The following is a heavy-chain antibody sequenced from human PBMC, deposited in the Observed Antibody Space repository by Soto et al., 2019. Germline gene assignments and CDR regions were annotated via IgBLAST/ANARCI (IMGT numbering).Heavy chain of an antibody. J-gene: IGHJ4*02. CDR3: ARDLAAADY. Sequence: QVQLVQSGAEVKKPGASVKISCKTSGYIFINYYIHWVRQAPGQGLEWVALFNPMSGSTNYAQKLQGRVTVTSATSPSTVYMELSSLISEDTAVYYCARDLAAADYWGKGTLVTVSS. D-gene: IGHD6-13*01. CDR1: GYIFINYY. V-gene: IGHV1-46*04. CDR2: FNPMSGST.